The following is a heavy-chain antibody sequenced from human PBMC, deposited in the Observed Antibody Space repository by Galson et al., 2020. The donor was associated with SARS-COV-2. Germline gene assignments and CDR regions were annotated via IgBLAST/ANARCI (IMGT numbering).Heavy chain of an antibody. Sequence: SETLSLTCTVSGGSISSSSYYWGWIRQPPGKGLEWIGSIYYSGSTYYNPSLKSRVTISVDTSKNQFSLKLSSVTAADTAVDYCAREGTGGYDVLNWFDPWGQGTLVTVSS. D-gene: IGHD5-12*01. V-gene: IGHV4-39*07. CDR1: GGSISSSSYY. CDR2: IYYSGST. J-gene: IGHJ5*02. CDR3: AREGTGGYDVLNWFDP.